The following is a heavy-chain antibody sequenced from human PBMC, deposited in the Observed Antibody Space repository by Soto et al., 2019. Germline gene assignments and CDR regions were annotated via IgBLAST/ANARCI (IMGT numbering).Heavy chain of an antibody. CDR2: IKSTSAGGTT. CDR1: GFTFTNAW. J-gene: IGHJ4*02. D-gene: IGHD4-17*01. CDR3: TTYGPYYFVS. V-gene: IGHV3-15*01. Sequence: EVQLVESGGGLVEPGGSLRLSCAASGFTFTNAWMSWVRQAPGKGLEWVGRIKSTSAGGTTDFNTPVKGRFSISRDDSKSTLDLQMNSLKTDDTAVYYCTTYGPYYFVSWGRGTLVTVSS.